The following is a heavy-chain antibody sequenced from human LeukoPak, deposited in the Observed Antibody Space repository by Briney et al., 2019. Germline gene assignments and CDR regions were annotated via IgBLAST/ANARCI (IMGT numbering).Heavy chain of an antibody. Sequence: GASVKVSCKASGGTFSSYAISWVRQAPGQGLEWMGGIIPIFGTANYAQKFQGRVTITTDESTSTAYMELSSLRSEDTAVYHCARGEYYDSSGYRFDYWGQGTLVTVSS. V-gene: IGHV1-69*05. CDR2: IIPIFGTA. J-gene: IGHJ4*02. CDR1: GGTFSSYA. CDR3: ARGEYYDSSGYRFDY. D-gene: IGHD3-22*01.